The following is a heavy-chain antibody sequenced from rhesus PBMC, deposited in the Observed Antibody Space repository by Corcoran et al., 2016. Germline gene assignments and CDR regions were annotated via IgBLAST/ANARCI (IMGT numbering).Heavy chain of an antibody. Sequence: QVQLQESGPGVVKPSETLSLTCVVSGGSISDSYRWSWIRQPPGKGLEWIGYIHGSYTNTNYNPSLKGRVTISKDTSKNQFSLKLSCVTAADTAVYYCVRGDFCTGGGCHFDFWGQGVLVTVSS. CDR2: IHGSYTNT. CDR3: VRGDFCTGGGCHFDF. V-gene: IGHV4S10*01. D-gene: IGHD2-21*01. CDR1: GGSISDSYR. J-gene: IGHJ4*01.